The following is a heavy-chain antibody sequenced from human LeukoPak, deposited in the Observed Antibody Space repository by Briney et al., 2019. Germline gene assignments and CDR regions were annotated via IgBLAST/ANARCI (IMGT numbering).Heavy chain of an antibody. V-gene: IGHV4-59*01. Sequence: SETLSLTCTVSGGSISSYYLSWIRQPPGKGLEWIGYIYYSGSTNYNPSLKSRVTISVDTSKNQFSLKLSAVAAADTAVYYCARERPITYSSCSYATILDYWGQGTLVTVSS. CDR2: IYYSGST. CDR3: ARERPITYSSCSYATILDY. CDR1: GGSISSYY. D-gene: IGHD6-13*01. J-gene: IGHJ1*01.